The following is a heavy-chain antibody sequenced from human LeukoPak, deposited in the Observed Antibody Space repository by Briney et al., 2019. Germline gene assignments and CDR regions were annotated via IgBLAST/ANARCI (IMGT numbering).Heavy chain of an antibody. V-gene: IGHV1-18*01. J-gene: IGHJ5*02. D-gene: IGHD3-10*01. Sequence: ASVKVSCKASGYTFTSYGISWVRQAPGQGLEWMGWISAYNGNTNYAQKLQGRVTMTTDTSTSTAYMELRSLRSDDTAVYYCAREVRGYRIQNWFDPWGQGTLVTVSS. CDR3: AREVRGYRIQNWFDP. CDR1: GYTFTSYG. CDR2: ISAYNGNT.